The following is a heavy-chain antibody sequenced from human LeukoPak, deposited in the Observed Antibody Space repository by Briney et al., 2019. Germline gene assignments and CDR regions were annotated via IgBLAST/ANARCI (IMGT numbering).Heavy chain of an antibody. V-gene: IGHV3-74*01. Sequence: PGGSLRLSCAASGFTFSSYWMHWVRRSPGKGLVWRSRINSDGSDTAYADSVKGRFTISRDNSKNTLYLQMNSLRAEDTAVYYCAKDRYSSSWYGSFYMDVWGKGTTVTISS. J-gene: IGHJ6*03. CDR3: AKDRYSSSWYGSFYMDV. CDR1: GFTFSSYW. CDR2: INSDGSDT. D-gene: IGHD6-13*01.